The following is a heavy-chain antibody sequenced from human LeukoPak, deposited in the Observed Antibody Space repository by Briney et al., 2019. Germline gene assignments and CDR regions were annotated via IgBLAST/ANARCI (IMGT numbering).Heavy chain of an antibody. Sequence: SETLSLTCTVSGYSISSGYYWGWIRQPPGKGLGWIGSIYNGGSTYYNPSLKGRVTISVDTSKNQFSLKLSSVTAADTAVYYCARDYGVAAATFDPLGQGTLVTVSS. CDR2: IYNGGST. V-gene: IGHV4-38-2*02. D-gene: IGHD6-13*01. CDR3: ARDYGVAAATFDP. CDR1: GYSISSGYY. J-gene: IGHJ5*02.